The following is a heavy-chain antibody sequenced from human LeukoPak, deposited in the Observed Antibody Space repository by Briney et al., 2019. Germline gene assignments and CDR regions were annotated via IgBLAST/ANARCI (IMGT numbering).Heavy chain of an antibody. CDR3: AKGGWSIDY. D-gene: IGHD6-19*01. CDR2: THSAGHT. Sequence: SETLSLTCSASGASISNVYWSWIRQAPGKGLEWIGYTHSAGHTGYSPSFKSRVSMSVDMSESQFSLKLNSVTAADTAAYYCAKGGWSIDYWGQGTLVTVSS. V-gene: IGHV4-59*01. J-gene: IGHJ4*02. CDR1: GASISNVY.